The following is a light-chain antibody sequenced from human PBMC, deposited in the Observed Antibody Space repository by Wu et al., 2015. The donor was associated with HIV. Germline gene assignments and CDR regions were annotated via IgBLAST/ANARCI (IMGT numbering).Light chain of an antibody. Sequence: DIQMTQSPSSMSASVGDTVTITCRASQSVSTFLNWYQQRPGKAPNLLISAASTLQSGVPSRFSAGGAGTDFSLTITSLQPEDFATYYCQQSYSIPYTFGQGTKIEIK. V-gene: IGKV1-39*01. CDR3: QQSYSIPYT. CDR1: QSVSTF. CDR2: AAS. J-gene: IGKJ2*01.